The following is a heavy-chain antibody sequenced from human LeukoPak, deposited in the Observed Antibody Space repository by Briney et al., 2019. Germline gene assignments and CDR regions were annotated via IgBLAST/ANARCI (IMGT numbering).Heavy chain of an antibody. J-gene: IGHJ6*02. CDR1: GFTFSSYA. CDR3: AKAHLPSHYHYYGMDV. CDR2: ISGSGGST. V-gene: IGHV3-23*01. Sequence: GGSLRLSCAASGFTFSSYAMSWVRQAPGKGLEWVSAISGSGGSTYYADSVKGRFTISRDNSKNTLYLQMNSQRAEDTAVYYCAKAHLPSHYHYYGMDVWGQGTTVTVSS.